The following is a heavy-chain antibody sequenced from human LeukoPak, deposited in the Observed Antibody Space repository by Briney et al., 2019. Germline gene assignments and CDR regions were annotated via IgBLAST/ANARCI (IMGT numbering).Heavy chain of an antibody. CDR1: GFTFSNYD. J-gene: IGHJ4*02. V-gene: IGHV3-13*01. CDR2: IGTAGNT. Sequence: GGSLRLSCAASGFTFSNYDMHWVRQAPGKGLEWVSVIGTAGNTYYLGSVKGRFTISGENAKNSLYLQMNSLRAGDTAIYYCARSKSYSSGWTDFDYWGQGTLVTVSS. D-gene: IGHD6-19*01. CDR3: ARSKSYSSGWTDFDY.